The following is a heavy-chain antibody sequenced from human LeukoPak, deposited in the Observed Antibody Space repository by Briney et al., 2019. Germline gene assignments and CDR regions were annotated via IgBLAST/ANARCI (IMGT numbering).Heavy chain of an antibody. D-gene: IGHD3-3*01. CDR1: GYTFTGYY. CDR3: ARDFSRIFWSGFFSA. V-gene: IGHV1-2*02. Sequence: ASVKDSCKASGYTFTGYYIHWIRQAPGHGLEWMGWINPSVCVTNFTQKFQGRVTLTRDTSITTVYMDLSSLRSDDTAAYYCARDFSRIFWSGFFSAWGQGTLVTVSS. J-gene: IGHJ1*01. CDR2: INPSVCVT.